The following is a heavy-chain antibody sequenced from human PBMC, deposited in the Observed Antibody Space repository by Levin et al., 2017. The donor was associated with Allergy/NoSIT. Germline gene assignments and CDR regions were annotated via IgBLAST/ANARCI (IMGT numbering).Heavy chain of an antibody. CDR1: GGSFSGYF. CDR3: ARGGEVPSQYYFDY. D-gene: IGHD2-2*01. CDR2: INHSGSA. Sequence: SETLSLTCAVYGGSFSGYFWSWIRQSPGKGLEWIGQINHSGSANYNPSLKSRVTMSVDIVKKQFSLTLSSVPAADTAVYYCARGGEVPSQYYFDYWGQGPLVSVSS. V-gene: IGHV4-34*01. J-gene: IGHJ4*02.